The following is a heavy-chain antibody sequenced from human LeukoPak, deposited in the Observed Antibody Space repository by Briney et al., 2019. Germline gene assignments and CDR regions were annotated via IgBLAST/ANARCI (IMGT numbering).Heavy chain of an antibody. Sequence: ASVKVSCKASGYTFTSYYMHWVRQAPGQGLEWMGIINPSGGSTSYAQKFQGRVTMTRDTSTSTVYMELSSLRSEDTAVYYCARDGKFLQEMATTGYYYGMDVWGQGTTVTVSS. CDR1: GYTFTSYY. J-gene: IGHJ6*02. D-gene: IGHD5-24*01. V-gene: IGHV1-46*01. CDR2: INPSGGST. CDR3: ARDGKFLQEMATTGYYYGMDV.